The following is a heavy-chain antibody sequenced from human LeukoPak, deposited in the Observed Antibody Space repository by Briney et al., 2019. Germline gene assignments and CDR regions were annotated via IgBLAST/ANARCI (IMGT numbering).Heavy chain of an antibody. Sequence: GVTLRLSRAASVFTFHRYWMHWVRQAPGKGLVWVSRINSDGSSTSYADSVKGRLTISRDNHKNTLHVQMNSLRSEYQAVHYCGRGADRMVEIDTIISVEYWGQGTLVTVSS. CDR1: VFTFHRYW. D-gene: IGHD5-24*01. CDR3: GRGADRMVEIDTIISVEY. V-gene: IGHV3-74*01. CDR2: INSDGSST. J-gene: IGHJ4*02.